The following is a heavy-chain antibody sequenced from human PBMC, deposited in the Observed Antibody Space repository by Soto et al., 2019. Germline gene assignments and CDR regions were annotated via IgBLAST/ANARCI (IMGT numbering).Heavy chain of an antibody. CDR2: ISYDGSNK. D-gene: IGHD1-26*01. J-gene: IGHJ4*02. CDR1: VFTFSSYG. CDR3: ASHWGATVDY. Sequence: GGSLRLCCAASVFTFSSYGMHWFRQAPGKGLEWVAVISYDGSNKYYADSVKGRFTISRDNSKNTLCLQMNSLRAEDTAVYYCASHWGATVDYWGQGTLVTVSS. V-gene: IGHV3-30*03.